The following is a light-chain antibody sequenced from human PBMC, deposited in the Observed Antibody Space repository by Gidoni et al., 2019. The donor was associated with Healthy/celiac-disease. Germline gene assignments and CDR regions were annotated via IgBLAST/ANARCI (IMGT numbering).Light chain of an antibody. J-gene: IGKJ2*01. Sequence: EIVLTQSPGTLSLFPGERATLPCRASQSVSSSYLAWYQQKPGQAPRLLIYGASSRATGIPDRFSGSGSGTDFTLTISRLEPEDFAVYYCQQYGSSYTFGQGTKLEIK. CDR1: QSVSSSY. V-gene: IGKV3-20*01. CDR2: GAS. CDR3: QQYGSSYT.